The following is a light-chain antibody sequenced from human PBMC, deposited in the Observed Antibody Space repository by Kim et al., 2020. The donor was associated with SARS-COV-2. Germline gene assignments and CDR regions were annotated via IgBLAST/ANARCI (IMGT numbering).Light chain of an antibody. Sequence: STTSSCTGSTNDVGGYDYVSWYQQLPGKAPKLMLYDVFKRPSGVPDRFSGSKSGTMASLTISGLQAEDEADYYCCSYAGTYSYVFGTGTKVTVL. CDR3: CSYAGTYSYV. V-gene: IGLV2-11*01. J-gene: IGLJ1*01. CDR2: DVF. CDR1: TNDVGGYDY.